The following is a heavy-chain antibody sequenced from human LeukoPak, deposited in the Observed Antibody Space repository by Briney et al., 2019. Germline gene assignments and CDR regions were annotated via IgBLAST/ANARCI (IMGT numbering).Heavy chain of an antibody. Sequence: PGGSLRLSCAASGFTFSSYGMHWVRQAPGKGLEWVAVTSSDLNVKLYADSVKGRFTISRDNSRSTLYLQMNSLRPEDTAIYYCAREGYYGSGSPPSLYFDYWGQGTLVTVSP. D-gene: IGHD3-10*01. J-gene: IGHJ4*02. CDR3: AREGYYGSGSPPSLYFDY. CDR2: TSSDLNVK. V-gene: IGHV3-30*03. CDR1: GFTFSSYG.